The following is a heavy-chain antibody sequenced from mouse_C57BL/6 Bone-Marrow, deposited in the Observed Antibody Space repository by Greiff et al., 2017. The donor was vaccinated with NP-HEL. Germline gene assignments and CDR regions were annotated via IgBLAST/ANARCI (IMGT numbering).Heavy chain of an antibody. CDR3: ARRVYGSSFYAMDY. Sequence: QVQLQQPGAELVKPGASVKMSCKASGYTSTSYWITWVKQRPGQGLEWIGDIYPGSGSTNYNEKFKSKATLSVDTSSSTAYMQLSSLTSEDSAVYYCARRVYGSSFYAMDYWGQGTSVTVSS. CDR2: IYPGSGST. J-gene: IGHJ4*01. D-gene: IGHD1-1*01. V-gene: IGHV1-55*01. CDR1: GYTSTSYW.